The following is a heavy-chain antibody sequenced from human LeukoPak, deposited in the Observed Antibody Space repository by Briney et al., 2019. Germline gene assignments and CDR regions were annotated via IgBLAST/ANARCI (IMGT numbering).Heavy chain of an antibody. CDR3: ARVDNYSGSSGYPESFFDY. V-gene: IGHV4-38-2*01. CDR1: GYSISSGFY. CDR2: IYRSGST. Sequence: SETLSLTCAGSGYSISSGFYGGWIRQPPGKGLEWIGSIYRSGSTYYRPSLNSRVTISVDTSKNHFSLRLRSVTATDTAVYYCARVDNYSGSSGYPESFFDYWGQGALFTVSS. J-gene: IGHJ4*02. D-gene: IGHD3-22*01.